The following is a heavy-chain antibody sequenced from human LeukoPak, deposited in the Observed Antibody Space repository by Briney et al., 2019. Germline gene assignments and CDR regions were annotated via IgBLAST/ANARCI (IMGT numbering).Heavy chain of an antibody. CDR2: ISSSGTTI. Sequence: PGGSLRLSCAASGFTFSSYEMNWVRQAPGKGLEWVSYISSSGTTIYYADSVKGRFTISRDNAKNSLYLQMNSLRAEDTAVYYCARRWLRFYYYMDVWGKGTTVTVSS. J-gene: IGHJ6*03. V-gene: IGHV3-48*03. CDR1: GFTFSSYE. CDR3: ARRWLRFYYYMDV. D-gene: IGHD5-12*01.